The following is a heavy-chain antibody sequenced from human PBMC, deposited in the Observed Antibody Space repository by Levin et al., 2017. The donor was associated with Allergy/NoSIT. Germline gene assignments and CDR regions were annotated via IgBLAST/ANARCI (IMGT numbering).Heavy chain of an antibody. V-gene: IGHV3-7*04. Sequence: GGSLRLSCAASGFTFSSYWMSWVRQAPGKGLEWVANIKQDGSEKYYVDSVKGRFTISRDNAKNSLYLQMNSLRAEDTAVYYCARSSGSYLGLAEYFQHWGQGTLVTVSS. CDR2: IKQDGSEK. D-gene: IGHD1-26*01. J-gene: IGHJ1*01. CDR3: ARSSGSYLGLAEYFQH. CDR1: GFTFSSYW.